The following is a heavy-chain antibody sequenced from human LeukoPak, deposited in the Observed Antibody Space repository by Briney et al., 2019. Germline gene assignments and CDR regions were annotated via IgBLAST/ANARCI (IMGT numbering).Heavy chain of an antibody. CDR1: GFTLSIYI. J-gene: IGHJ4*02. Sequence: GAFLRLSCAASGFTLSIYILNSGRQAPREVLELVSSISSSSSYIYYADSVKGRFTISRDNAKNSLYLQMNSLRAEDTAVYYCARDPGYSSGRGFDYWGQGTLVTVSS. D-gene: IGHD6-19*01. V-gene: IGHV3-21*01. CDR3: ARDPGYSSGRGFDY. CDR2: ISSSSSYI.